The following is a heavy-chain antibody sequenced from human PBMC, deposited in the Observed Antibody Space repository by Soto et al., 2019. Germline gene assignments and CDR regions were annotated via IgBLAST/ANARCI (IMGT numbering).Heavy chain of an antibody. J-gene: IGHJ4*02. V-gene: IGHV3-33*06. CDR3: AKDRHPDGIWTFDY. D-gene: IGHD3-9*01. CDR1: GFTFSSYG. CDR2: IWYDGSNK. Sequence: GGSLRLSCAASGFTFSSYGMHWVRQAPGKGLEWVAVIWYDGSNKYYADSVKGRFTISRDNSKNTLFLQMNSLRVEDTAVYYCAKDRHPDGIWTFDYWGQGAPVTVSS.